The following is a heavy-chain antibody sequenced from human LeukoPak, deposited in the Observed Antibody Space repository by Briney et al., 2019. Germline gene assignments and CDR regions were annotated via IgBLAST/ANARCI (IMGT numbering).Heavy chain of an antibody. CDR3: ARDYYDSSGYYYSFDY. CDR1: GYSISSGYY. V-gene: IGHV4-38-2*02. D-gene: IGHD3-22*01. CDR2: IYHSGST. J-gene: IGHJ4*02. Sequence: SETLSLTCTVSGYSISSGYYWGWIRQPPGKGLEWSGSIYHSGSTYYNPSLKRRVTLSVDTSKNQFSLKLCSVTAADTAVYYCARDYYDSSGYYYSFDYWGQGTLVTVSS.